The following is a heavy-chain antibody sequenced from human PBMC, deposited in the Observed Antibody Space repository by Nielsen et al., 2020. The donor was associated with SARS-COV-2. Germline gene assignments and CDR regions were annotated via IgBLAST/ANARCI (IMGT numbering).Heavy chain of an antibody. D-gene: IGHD3-9*01. CDR3: ARVMRGVYYDILTGYYNGWFDP. CDR1: GYTFTSYA. J-gene: IGHJ5*02. CDR2: INAGNGNT. Sequence: ASVKVSCKASGYTFTSYAMHWVRQAPGQRLEWMGWINAGNGNTKYSQKFQGRVTITRDTSASTAYMELSSLRSEDTAVYYCARVMRGVYYDILTGYYNGWFDPWGQGTLVTVSS. V-gene: IGHV1-3*01.